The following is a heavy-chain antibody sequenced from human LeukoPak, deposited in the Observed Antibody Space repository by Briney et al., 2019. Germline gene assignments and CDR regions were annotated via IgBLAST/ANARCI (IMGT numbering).Heavy chain of an antibody. CDR3: ASSTAVVRAKKFQE. D-gene: IGHD3-10*01. Sequence: PSETLSLICAVSGYSISSGYFWGWIRRPPRRGLEWIGTIYHSGNTYYNPSLKSRVTISVDTSKNQFSLTLTSVTAADTAVYFCASSTAVVRAKKFQEWGQGTLVTVSS. V-gene: IGHV4-38-2*01. J-gene: IGHJ1*01. CDR2: IYHSGNT. CDR1: GYSISSGYF.